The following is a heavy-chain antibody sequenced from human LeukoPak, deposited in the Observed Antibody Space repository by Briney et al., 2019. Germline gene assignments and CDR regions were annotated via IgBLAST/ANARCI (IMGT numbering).Heavy chain of an antibody. CDR3: AKYQRQWLPKGGFDY. D-gene: IGHD6-19*01. CDR1: GFTFSSYG. CDR2: ISYDGNNK. V-gene: IGHV3-30*18. J-gene: IGHJ4*02. Sequence: GGSLRLSCAASGFTFSSYGMHWVRQAPGKGLEWVAVISYDGNNKYYADSVKGRFTISRDNSKSTLYLQVDNLRAEDTAVYYCAKYQRQWLPKGGFDYWGQGTLVTVSS.